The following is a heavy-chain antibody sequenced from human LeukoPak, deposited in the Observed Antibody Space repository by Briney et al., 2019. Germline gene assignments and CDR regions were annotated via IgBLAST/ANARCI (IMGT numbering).Heavy chain of an antibody. V-gene: IGHV4-61*01. D-gene: IGHD3-22*01. Sequence: SSETLSLTCTVSGGSVSSGTYYWSWIRQPPGKGLEWIGYIYYSGSTNYNPSLKSRVTTSVDTSKNQFSLKLSSVTAADTAVYYCATSYYYDSSGYYYGFDYWGQGTLVTVSS. CDR3: ATSYYYDSSGYYYGFDY. CDR1: GGSVSSGTYY. J-gene: IGHJ4*02. CDR2: IYYSGST.